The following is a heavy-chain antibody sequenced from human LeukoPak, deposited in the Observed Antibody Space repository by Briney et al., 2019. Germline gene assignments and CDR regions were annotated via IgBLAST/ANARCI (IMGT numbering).Heavy chain of an antibody. D-gene: IGHD6-13*01. CDR1: GFTFSSYW. V-gene: IGHV3-7*01. CDR3: ARDSASSWYAFDI. CDR2: IKQDGSEK. Sequence: GGSLRLSCAASGFTFSSYWMSWARQAPGKGLEWVANIKQDGSEKYYVDSVKGRFTISRDNAKNSLYLQMNSLRAEDTAVYYCARDSASSWYAFDIWGQGTMVTVSS. J-gene: IGHJ3*02.